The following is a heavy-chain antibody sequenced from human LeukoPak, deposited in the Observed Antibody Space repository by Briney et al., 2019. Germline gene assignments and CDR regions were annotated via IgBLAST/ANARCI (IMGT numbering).Heavy chain of an antibody. D-gene: IGHD6-19*01. CDR2: IRGSGDRT. J-gene: IGHJ4*02. Sequence: GGSLRLSCVASGFSFPNYAMTWVRQAPGERLEWVSAIRGSGDRTSYADSLKGRFTISRDKSKNTLYLQMNSLRAEDTAVYYCARDDAVDGGYLDYWGQGALVTVSS. CDR1: GFSFPNYA. CDR3: ARDDAVDGGYLDY. V-gene: IGHV3-23*01.